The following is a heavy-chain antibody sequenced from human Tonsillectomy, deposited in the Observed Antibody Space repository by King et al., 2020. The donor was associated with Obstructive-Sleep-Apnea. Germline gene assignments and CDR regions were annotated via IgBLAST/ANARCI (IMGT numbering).Heavy chain of an antibody. V-gene: IGHV1-69*01. J-gene: IGHJ4*02. CDR1: VGTFSIYA. CDR3: ARGQEGGYTSDY. D-gene: IGHD5-12*01. Sequence: VQLVESGAEVKKPGSSVKVSCKAPVGTFSIYAIIWVRQAPVQGLEGMVGIIPIFVTANYAQKFQCRVTITADESTSTAYMELSSLRSEDTAVYYCARGQEGGYTSDYWGQGTLVTVSS. CDR2: IIPIFVTA.